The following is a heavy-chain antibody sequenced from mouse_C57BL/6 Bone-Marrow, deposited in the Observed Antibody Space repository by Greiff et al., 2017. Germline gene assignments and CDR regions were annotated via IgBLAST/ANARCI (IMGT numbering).Heavy chain of an antibody. Sequence: VQLQPSGPELVKPGASVKISCKASGYSFTDYNMNWVKPSTGQSLEWLGVIHPTYGTTSYNQKFKGKATLTVEQSSSTAYMQLNSLTSEDSAVYYCARLVVPNYWGQGTTRTVSS. CDR3: ARLVVPNY. D-gene: IGHD1-1*01. CDR1: GYSFTDYN. CDR2: IHPTYGTT. V-gene: IGHV1-39*01. J-gene: IGHJ2*01.